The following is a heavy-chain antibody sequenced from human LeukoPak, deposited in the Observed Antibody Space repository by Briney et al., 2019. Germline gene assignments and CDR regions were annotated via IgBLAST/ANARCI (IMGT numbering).Heavy chain of an antibody. Sequence: SETLSLTCTVSGYSISRGYSWGWIRQPPGKGLEWIGNIYHSGSTNYSPSLKSRVTISVDTSKNQFSLNLSSMTAADTAIYYCARDRYYYDSGGPRDAFDIWGQGTMVTVSS. CDR1: GYSISRGYS. CDR3: ARDRYYYDSGGPRDAFDI. V-gene: IGHV4-38-2*02. CDR2: IYHSGST. J-gene: IGHJ3*02. D-gene: IGHD3-22*01.